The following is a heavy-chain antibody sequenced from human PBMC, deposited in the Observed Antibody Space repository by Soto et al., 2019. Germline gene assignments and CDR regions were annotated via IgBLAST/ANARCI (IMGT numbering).Heavy chain of an antibody. CDR2: ITGRAGNT. V-gene: IGHV3-23*01. CDR3: GKDLIPTFRVPVLDY. Sequence: LRRSCAPYGFTFSSYAMSWVRQAPGKRLEWVSAITGRAGNTYYADSVQGRFTISRDNSENTLYLQMNSLRAEDTAVYCCGKDLIPTFRVPVLDYWGQGALLKVSS. CDR1: GFTFSSYA. D-gene: IGHD3-3*01. J-gene: IGHJ4*02.